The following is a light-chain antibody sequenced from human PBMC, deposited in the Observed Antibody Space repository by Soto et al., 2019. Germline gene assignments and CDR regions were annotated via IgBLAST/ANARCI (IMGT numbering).Light chain of an antibody. J-gene: IGKJ3*01. CDR1: QSVNSNY. Sequence: EIMLTQSPGTLSLSPGERATLSCRASQSVNSNYLAWSQQKPGQAPRLLIYGTSSRATGIPDRFRGSGSGTDFTVTISRLETEDVAVYYCEQYGSSPLLTFGPGTKVDSK. V-gene: IGKV3-20*01. CDR3: EQYGSSPLLT. CDR2: GTS.